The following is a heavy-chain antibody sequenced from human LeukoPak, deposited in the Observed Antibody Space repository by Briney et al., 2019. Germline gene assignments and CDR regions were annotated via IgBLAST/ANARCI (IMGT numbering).Heavy chain of an antibody. CDR1: GFSFSYFW. Sequence: GGSLRLSCAASGFSFSYFWMSWVRQAPGKGLEWVANIKQDGSEKYYVDSVKGRFTISRDNAKKSLYRQMNSLRAEDTAVYYCARDAEVGTLFGVLSRYNWFDPWGQGALVTVSS. D-gene: IGHD3-3*01. CDR3: ARDAEVGTLFGVLSRYNWFDP. V-gene: IGHV3-7*01. J-gene: IGHJ5*02. CDR2: IKQDGSEK.